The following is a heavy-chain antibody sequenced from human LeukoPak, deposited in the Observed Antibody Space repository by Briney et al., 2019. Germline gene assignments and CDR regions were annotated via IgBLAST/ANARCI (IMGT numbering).Heavy chain of an antibody. D-gene: IGHD3-9*01. CDR1: GFTFSSYW. Sequence: GGSLRLSCAASGFTFSSYWMHWVRQAPGKGLVWVSRINSDGSSTSYAGSVKGRFTISRDNAKNTLYLQMNSLRAEDTAVYYCARWGYFDGPYAFDIWGQGTMVTASS. CDR2: INSDGSST. V-gene: IGHV3-74*01. J-gene: IGHJ3*02. CDR3: ARWGYFDGPYAFDI.